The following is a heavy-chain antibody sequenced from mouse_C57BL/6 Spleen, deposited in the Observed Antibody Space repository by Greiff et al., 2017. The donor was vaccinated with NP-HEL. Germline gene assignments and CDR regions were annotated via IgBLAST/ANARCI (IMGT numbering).Heavy chain of an antibody. V-gene: IGHV5-17*01. CDR1: GFTFSDYG. J-gene: IGHJ3*01. D-gene: IGHD2-5*01. CDR3: ARRYSNYLAWFAY. Sequence: EVQGVESGGGLVKPGGSLKLSCAASGFTFSDYGMHWVRQAPEKGLEWVAYISSGSSTIYYADTVKGRFTISRDNAKTTLFLQMTSLRSEDTAMYYCARRYSNYLAWFAYWGQGTLVTVSA. CDR2: ISSGSSTI.